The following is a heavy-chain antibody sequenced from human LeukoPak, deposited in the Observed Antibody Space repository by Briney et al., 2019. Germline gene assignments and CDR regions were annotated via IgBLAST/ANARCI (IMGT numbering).Heavy chain of an antibody. D-gene: IGHD1-26*01. J-gene: IGHJ3*02. CDR2: ISSTSTYI. CDR3: ARELREHGVFDI. CDR1: GFTFSSYS. V-gene: IGHV3-21*01. Sequence: GGSLRLSCAASGFTFSSYSMNWVRQAPGKGLEWVSSISSTSTYIYYADSVKGRFTISRDNAKNSLYLQMNSLRAEDTAVYYCARELREHGVFDIWGQGTMVTVSS.